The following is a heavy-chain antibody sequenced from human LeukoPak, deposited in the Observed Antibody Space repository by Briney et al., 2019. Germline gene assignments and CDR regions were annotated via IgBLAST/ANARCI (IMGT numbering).Heavy chain of an antibody. D-gene: IGHD3-22*01. CDR2: ISGSGGST. CDR3: AKGLEYYYDSSGSDAFDI. V-gene: IGHV3-23*01. Sequence: GGSLRLSCAASGFTFSSYAMSWVRQAPGKGLEWVSAISGSGGSTYYADSVKGRFTISRDNSKNTLYLQMNSLRAEDTAVYYCAKGLEYYYDSSGSDAFDIWGQGTMVTASS. CDR1: GFTFSSYA. J-gene: IGHJ3*02.